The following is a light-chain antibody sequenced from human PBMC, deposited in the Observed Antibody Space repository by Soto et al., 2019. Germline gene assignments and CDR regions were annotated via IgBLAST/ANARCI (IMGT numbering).Light chain of an antibody. CDR3: QQHSSWPYLT. Sequence: EIVLTQSPATLSLSPGERATLSCRASQSVSGYLGWYQQNPRQAPRLLIYDASTRASGVPPRFRGSGSGTTFTLTTASLEPEEFAVYYCQQHSSWPYLTFGRGTRVELK. J-gene: IGKJ4*01. V-gene: IGKV3-11*01. CDR1: QSVSGY. CDR2: DAS.